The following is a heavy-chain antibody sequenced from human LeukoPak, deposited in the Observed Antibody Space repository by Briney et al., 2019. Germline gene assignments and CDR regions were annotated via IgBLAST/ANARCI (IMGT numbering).Heavy chain of an antibody. V-gene: IGHV2-5*02. CDR3: AYTPLYSSGWRFVY. J-gene: IGHJ4*02. CDR1: GFSLTTSGVG. D-gene: IGHD6-19*01. Sequence: SGPTLVKPTQTLTLTCTFSGFSLTTSGVGVGWIRQRPGKALEWLALIYWDDDKGYSPSLKSRLTITKDTSKNQVVLTMTNMDPVDTATYYCAYTPLYSSGWRFVYWGQGTLVTVSS. CDR2: IYWDDDK.